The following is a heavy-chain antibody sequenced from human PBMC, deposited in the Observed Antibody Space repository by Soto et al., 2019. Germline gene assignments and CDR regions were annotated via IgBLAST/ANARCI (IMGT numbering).Heavy chain of an antibody. CDR3: ARDRSDSSRADSFDI. CDR1: GFSVSDNY. J-gene: IGHJ3*02. D-gene: IGHD6-25*01. Sequence: GGSLRLSCAVSGFSVSDNYMSWVRQAPGKGLEWVSVIYRGDATHYADPVKGRFTISRDNSKNTVYLQMNSLRAEDTAVYYCARDRSDSSRADSFDIWGQGTMVTVSS. V-gene: IGHV3-53*01. CDR2: IYRGDAT.